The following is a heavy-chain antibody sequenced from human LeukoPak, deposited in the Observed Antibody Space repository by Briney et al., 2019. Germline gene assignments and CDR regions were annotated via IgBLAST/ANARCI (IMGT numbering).Heavy chain of an antibody. V-gene: IGHV3-23*01. CDR3: AAPSGVYSSSWYLSDPFDY. CDR1: GFTFSSYG. D-gene: IGHD6-13*01. CDR2: ISGSGGST. J-gene: IGHJ4*02. Sequence: GGSLRLSCAASGFTFSSYGMSWVRQAPGKGLEWVSVISGSGGSTYHADSVKGRFTISRDNSKNTLYLQMNSLRAEDTAVYYCAAPSGVYSSSWYLSDPFDYWGQGTLVTVSS.